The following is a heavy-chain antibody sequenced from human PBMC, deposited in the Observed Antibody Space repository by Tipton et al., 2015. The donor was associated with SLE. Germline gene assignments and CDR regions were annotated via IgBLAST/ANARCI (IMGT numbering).Heavy chain of an antibody. CDR2: IYYSGST. Sequence: TLSLTCIVSGGSISSSYWSWIRQPPGKGLEWIGSIYYSGSTYYNPSLKSRVTISVDTSKNQFSLILSSVTAADTAVYYCARDQWDSSGDGYFDSWGQGTLVTVSS. D-gene: IGHD3-22*01. J-gene: IGHJ4*02. V-gene: IGHV4-59*01. CDR3: ARDQWDSSGDGYFDS. CDR1: GGSISSSY.